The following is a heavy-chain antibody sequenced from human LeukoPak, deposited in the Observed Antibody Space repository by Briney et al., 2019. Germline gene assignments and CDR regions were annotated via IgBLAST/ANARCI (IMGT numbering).Heavy chain of an antibody. CDR2: MYYSGST. Sequence: SLXXXXXGGSXXXYYGRWIRQPPGKGVEGIGYMYYSGSTNYNRSLKRRVTISVDTSKNQFALKVSYVTAGDTGGYYCARGYSSSSLSMYPPFDYWGQGTLVTVSS. D-gene: IGHD6-6*01. J-gene: IGHJ4*02. V-gene: IGHV4-59*01. CDR3: ARGYSSSSLSMYPPFDY. CDR1: GGSXXXYY.